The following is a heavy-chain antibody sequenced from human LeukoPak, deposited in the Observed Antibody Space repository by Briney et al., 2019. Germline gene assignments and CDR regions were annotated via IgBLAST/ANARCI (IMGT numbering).Heavy chain of an antibody. Sequence: GASVKVSCKASGYTFTSYGISWVRQAPGQGLEWMGWINPNSGGTNYAQKFQGRVTMTRDTSISTAYMELSRLRSDDTAVYYCASSRGSYHFDYWGQGTLVTVSS. J-gene: IGHJ4*02. D-gene: IGHD1-26*01. V-gene: IGHV1-2*02. CDR2: INPNSGGT. CDR3: ASSRGSYHFDY. CDR1: GYTFTSYG.